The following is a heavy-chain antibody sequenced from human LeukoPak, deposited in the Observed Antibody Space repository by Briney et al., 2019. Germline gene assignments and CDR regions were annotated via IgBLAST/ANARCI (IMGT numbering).Heavy chain of an antibody. V-gene: IGHV1-18*01. D-gene: IGHD3-3*01. Sequence: ASVKVSCKASGYTFTSYGISWVRQAPGQGLEWMGWISAYNGNTNYAQKLQGRVTMTTDTSTSTACMELRSLRSDDTAVYYCARDPRGIFGVDDNWFDPWGQGTLVTVSS. CDR1: GYTFTSYG. CDR2: ISAYNGNT. CDR3: ARDPRGIFGVDDNWFDP. J-gene: IGHJ5*02.